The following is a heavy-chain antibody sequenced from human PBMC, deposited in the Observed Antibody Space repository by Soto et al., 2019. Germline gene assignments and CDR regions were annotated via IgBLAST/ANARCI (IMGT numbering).Heavy chain of an antibody. D-gene: IGHD6-6*01. V-gene: IGHV3-48*03. Sequence: GGSLRLSCAASGFTFSNFEMHWVRQAPGKGLEWVSYISTTGTTMYYADSVRGRFTISRDNAKNSLYLQMSSLRAEDTAVYYCARTSSIETIYYYGMDVWGQGTTVTVSS. J-gene: IGHJ6*02. CDR3: ARTSSIETIYYYGMDV. CDR2: ISTTGTTM. CDR1: GFTFSNFE.